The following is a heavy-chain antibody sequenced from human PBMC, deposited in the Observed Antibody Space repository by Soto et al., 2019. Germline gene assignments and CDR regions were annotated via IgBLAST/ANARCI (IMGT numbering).Heavy chain of an antibody. V-gene: IGHV1-18*01. CDR3: ARDHPYYDILTGNYAYYYYGMDV. Sequence: QVQLVQSGAEVKKPGASVKVSCKASGYTFTSYGISWVRLAPGQGLEWMGWISACNGKTKYAQKVQGRVTMTTDTSTSTAYMELRSLRSDDTAVYYCARDHPYYDILTGNYAYYYYGMDVWGQGTTVTVSS. CDR1: GYTFTSYG. J-gene: IGHJ6*02. CDR2: ISACNGKT. D-gene: IGHD3-9*01.